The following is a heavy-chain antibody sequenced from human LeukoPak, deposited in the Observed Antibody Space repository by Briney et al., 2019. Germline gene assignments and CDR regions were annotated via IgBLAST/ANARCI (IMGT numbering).Heavy chain of an antibody. CDR2: IRGGGGVT. V-gene: IGHV3-23*01. Sequence: GSPLRLSCAASGFTFSNYAMNWVRQAPGRGPEWVSYIRGGGGVTHYADSVKGGFTISRDNSNNILYLQMSSLRAEDTAVYYCPKCGDSYGNDALDIWGQGTMVTVSS. D-gene: IGHD5-18*01. CDR1: GFTFSNYA. CDR3: PKCGDSYGNDALDI. J-gene: IGHJ3*02.